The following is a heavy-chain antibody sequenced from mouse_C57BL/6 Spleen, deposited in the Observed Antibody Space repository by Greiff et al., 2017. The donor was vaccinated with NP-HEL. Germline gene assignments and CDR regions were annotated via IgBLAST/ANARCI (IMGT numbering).Heavy chain of an antibody. CDR3: ARSPPDGGDFSYFDY. CDR2: INPNNGGT. J-gene: IGHJ2*01. V-gene: IGHV1-18*01. Sequence: EVQLQQSGPELVKPGASVKIPCKASGYTFTDYNMDWVKQSHGKSLEWIGDINPNNGGTIYNQKFKGKATLTVDKSSSTAYMELRSLTSEDTAVYYCARSPPDGGDFSYFDYWGQGTTLTVSS. CDR1: GYTFTDYN.